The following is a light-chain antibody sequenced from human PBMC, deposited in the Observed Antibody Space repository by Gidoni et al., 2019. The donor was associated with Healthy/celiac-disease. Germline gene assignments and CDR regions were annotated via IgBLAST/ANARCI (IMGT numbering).Light chain of an antibody. CDR3: CSYAGSYTLV. CDR2: DVS. CDR1: SSDVGGYNY. Sequence: QSALTQPRPVSWSPGQSVTISCTGTSSDVGGYNYVSWYPQHPGKAPKLRIYDVSKRPSGVPDRFSGSKSGNTASLTISGLQAEDEADYYCCSYAGSYTLVFGGGTKLTVL. V-gene: IGLV2-11*01. J-gene: IGLJ3*02.